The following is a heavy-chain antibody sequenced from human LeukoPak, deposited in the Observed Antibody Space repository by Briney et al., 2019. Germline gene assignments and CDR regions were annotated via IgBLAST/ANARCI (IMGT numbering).Heavy chain of an antibody. D-gene: IGHD6-13*01. V-gene: IGHV1-8*01. CDR1: EYIFTSYD. Sequence: GASVKVSCKASEYIFTSYDINWVQQATGQGLEWMGWMNPNSGDTGYEQKFQGRVTMTRNTSISTAYMELSNLRSDDTAVYYCARFRSRSAEWGQGTPVTVSS. J-gene: IGHJ4*02. CDR2: MNPNSGDT. CDR3: ARFRSRSAE.